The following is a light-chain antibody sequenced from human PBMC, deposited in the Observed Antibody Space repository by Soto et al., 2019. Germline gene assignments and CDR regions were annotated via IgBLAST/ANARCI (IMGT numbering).Light chain of an antibody. V-gene: IGKV1-27*01. J-gene: IGKJ2*01. CDR1: QGISSY. Sequence: DIQITQSPSSLSASVGVRVTITCRASQGISSYLAWYQQKPGKVPKLLIYAASTLQSGVPSRFSGSGSGTDFTLTISSLQPDDFATYYCQQRNSYPRAFGQGTKVDIK. CDR2: AAS. CDR3: QQRNSYPRA.